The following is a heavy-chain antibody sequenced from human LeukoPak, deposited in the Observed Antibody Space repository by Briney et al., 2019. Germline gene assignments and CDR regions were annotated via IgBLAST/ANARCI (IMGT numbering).Heavy chain of an antibody. CDR1: GYRFTSYS. J-gene: IGHJ4*02. CDR3: ARHGNYYDSSGYNYYFDY. CDR2: ISSYNGKT. D-gene: IGHD3-22*01. Sequence: GASVKVSCKASGYRFTSYSISWVRQAPGQGLEWVGWISSYNGKTNYGKNVQGRVTMTTDTSTSTAYMELRSLRSDDTAVYYCARHGNYYDSSGYNYYFDYWGQGTLGTVSS. V-gene: IGHV1-18*01.